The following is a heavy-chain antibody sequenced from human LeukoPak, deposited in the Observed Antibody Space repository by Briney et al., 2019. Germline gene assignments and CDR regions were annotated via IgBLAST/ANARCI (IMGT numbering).Heavy chain of an antibody. D-gene: IGHD6-13*01. V-gene: IGHV3-30*03. CDR2: ISYDGSTK. CDR3: AREVRVASAGFCDY. CDR1: GFTFSSFG. Sequence: PGGSLRLSCAASGFTFSSFGMHWVRQAPGKGLEWVAVISYDGSTKYYADSVKGRFTISRDNSRNTLYLQVNTLKIDDTAVYYCAREVRVASAGFCDYWGQGTLVTVSS. J-gene: IGHJ4*02.